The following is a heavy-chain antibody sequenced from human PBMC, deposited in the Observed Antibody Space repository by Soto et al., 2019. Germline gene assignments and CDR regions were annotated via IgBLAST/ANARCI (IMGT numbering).Heavy chain of an antibody. CDR1: GYTFTSYG. D-gene: IGHD1-1*01. Sequence: GASVKVSCKASGYTFTSYGISWVRQAPGQGLEWMGWISAYNGNTNYAQKLQGRVTMTTDTSTSTAYMELRSLRSDDTAVYYCTTDGPLQTNLAIDYWGQGTLVTVSS. CDR2: ISAYNGNT. CDR3: TTDGPLQTNLAIDY. V-gene: IGHV1-18*01. J-gene: IGHJ4*02.